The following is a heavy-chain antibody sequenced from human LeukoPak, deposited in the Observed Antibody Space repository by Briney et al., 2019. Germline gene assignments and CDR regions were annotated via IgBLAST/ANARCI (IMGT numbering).Heavy chain of an antibody. CDR1: GFTFGDYA. V-gene: IGHV3-49*04. Sequence: PGGSLRLSCTTSGFTFGDYAVNWVRQAPGKGLEWLGFIRSQTYAGTTEYAASVKGRVTISRDDSKGIAYLQMNSLKTEDTAVYYCSRSLDGDSGYDLFGFDLWGQGTMVTVSS. D-gene: IGHD5-12*01. CDR3: SRSLDGDSGYDLFGFDL. CDR2: IRSQTYAGTT. J-gene: IGHJ3*01.